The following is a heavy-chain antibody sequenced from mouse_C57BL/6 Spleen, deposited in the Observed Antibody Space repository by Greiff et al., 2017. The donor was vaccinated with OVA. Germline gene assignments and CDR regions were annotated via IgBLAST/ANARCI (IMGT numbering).Heavy chain of an antibody. Sequence: QVQLQQPGAELVRPGSSVKLSCKASGYTFTSYWMHWVKQRPIQGLEWIGNIDPSDSETHYNQKFKDKATLTVDKSSSTAYMQLSRLTSEESAVYYCARGGYYAMDYWGQGTSVTVSS. CDR1: GYTFTSYW. V-gene: IGHV1-52*01. J-gene: IGHJ4*01. CDR2: IDPSDSET. CDR3: ARGGYYAMDY.